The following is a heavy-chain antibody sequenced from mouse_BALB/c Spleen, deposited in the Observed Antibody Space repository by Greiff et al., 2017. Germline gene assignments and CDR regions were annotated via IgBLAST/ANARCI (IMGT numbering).Heavy chain of an antibody. CDR2: IRLKSNNYAT. J-gene: IGHJ2*01. Sequence: DVQLQESGGGLVQPGGSMKLSCVASGFTFSNYWMNWVRQSPEKGLEWVAEIRLKSNNYATHYAESVKGRFTISRDDSKSSVYLQMNNLRAEDTGIYYCTRDSYYFDYWGQGTTLTVSS. CDR1: GFTFSNYW. CDR3: TRDSYYFDY. V-gene: IGHV6-6*02.